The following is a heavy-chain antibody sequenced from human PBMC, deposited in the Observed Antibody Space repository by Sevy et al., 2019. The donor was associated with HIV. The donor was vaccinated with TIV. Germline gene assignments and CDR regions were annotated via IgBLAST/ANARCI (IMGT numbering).Heavy chain of an antibody. J-gene: IGHJ6*02. V-gene: IGHV1-2*02. D-gene: IGHD4-17*01. Sequence: ASVKVSCKASGYTFTGYYMHWVRQAPGQGLEWMGWINPNSGGTNYAQTFQGRVTMTRETSISTAYMELSRLRSDETAVYYCARGWSAYGDYYIYYYYGMDVWGQGTTVTVSS. CDR1: GYTFTGYY. CDR2: INPNSGGT. CDR3: ARGWSAYGDYYIYYYYGMDV.